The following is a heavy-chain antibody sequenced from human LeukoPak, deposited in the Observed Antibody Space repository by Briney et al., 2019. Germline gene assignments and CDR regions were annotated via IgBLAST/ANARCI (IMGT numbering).Heavy chain of an antibody. CDR2: ISTNGDIT. Sequence: PGGSLRLSCAASGFSFSSYAMHWVRQAPGKGLEYVSGISTNGDITDYANSVKGRFIISRDNSKKTLYLQMGSLRAEDMAVYYCARDSSSSWYVGYYFDYWGQGTLVAVSS. CDR3: ARDSSSSWYVGYYFDY. V-gene: IGHV3-64*01. J-gene: IGHJ4*02. CDR1: GFSFSSYA. D-gene: IGHD6-13*01.